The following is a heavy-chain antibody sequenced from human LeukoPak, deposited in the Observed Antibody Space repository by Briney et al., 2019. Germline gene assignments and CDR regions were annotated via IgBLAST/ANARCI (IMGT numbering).Heavy chain of an antibody. Sequence: SETLSLTCTVSGGSITHYYWSWIRQPPGKGLEWIGYIYYTGSTTYNPSLKSRVTISVDTSKSQFSLKLTSVTAADTAVYYCARFGSYSVDYLGQGTLVTASS. D-gene: IGHD1-26*01. J-gene: IGHJ4*02. CDR2: IYYTGST. V-gene: IGHV4-59*08. CDR3: ARFGSYSVDY. CDR1: GGSITHYY.